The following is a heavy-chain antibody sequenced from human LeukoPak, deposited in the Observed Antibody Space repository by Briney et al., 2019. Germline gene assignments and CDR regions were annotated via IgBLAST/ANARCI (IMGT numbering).Heavy chain of an antibody. Sequence: GGSLRLSCSASGFTFSSYAMYWVRQAPGKGLEYVSGISSNGGSTYYADSVKGRFTISRDNSKNTLYLQMSSLRAEDAAVYYCVKITSSSGGDYWGQGTLVTVSS. D-gene: IGHD6-19*01. CDR3: VKITSSSGGDY. V-gene: IGHV3-64D*09. J-gene: IGHJ4*02. CDR2: ISSNGGST. CDR1: GFTFSSYA.